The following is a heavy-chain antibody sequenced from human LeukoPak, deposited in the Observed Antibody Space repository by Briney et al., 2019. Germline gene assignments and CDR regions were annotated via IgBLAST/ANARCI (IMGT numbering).Heavy chain of an antibody. CDR2: VKSKTDGETT. Sequence: PGGSLRLSCAASGFTFSNAWMSWVRQAPGEGLEWVGRVKSKTDGETTDYAAPVKGRFTISRDDSKNTLYLQMNSLKTEDTAVYYCTTVGRSSYYYYMDVWGKGTTVTVSS. D-gene: IGHD1-26*01. CDR3: TTVGRSSYYYYMDV. CDR1: GFTFSNAW. J-gene: IGHJ6*03. V-gene: IGHV3-15*01.